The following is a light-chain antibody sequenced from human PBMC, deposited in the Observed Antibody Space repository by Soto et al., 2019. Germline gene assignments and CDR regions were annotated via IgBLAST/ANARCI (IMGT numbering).Light chain of an antibody. CDR1: QTVSSN. CDR3: QRYGTSTT. J-gene: IGKJ1*01. V-gene: IGKV3-15*01. CDR2: GAS. Sequence: EIVMTQSPVTLPVSPGERATLSCRASQTVSSNLAWYQQKPGQAPRLLIYGASTRAADIPARFSGSGSGTGFTLTITRLEPEDFAVYYCQRYGTSTTFGQGTKGDIK.